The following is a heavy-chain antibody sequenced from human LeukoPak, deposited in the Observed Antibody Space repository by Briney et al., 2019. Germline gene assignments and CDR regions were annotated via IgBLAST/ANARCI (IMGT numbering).Heavy chain of an antibody. J-gene: IGHJ4*02. D-gene: IGHD6-13*01. Sequence: PSETLSLTCTVSGDSITSGSYYWSWIRQSAGKGLEWIGRIYTSGSTNYNPSLKSRVTISVDTSKNQFSLKLSSVTAADTAVYYCARGFGPNSSNWYAIDYWGQGTLVTVSS. CDR2: IYTSGST. V-gene: IGHV4-61*02. CDR1: GDSITSGSYY. CDR3: ARGFGPNSSNWYAIDY.